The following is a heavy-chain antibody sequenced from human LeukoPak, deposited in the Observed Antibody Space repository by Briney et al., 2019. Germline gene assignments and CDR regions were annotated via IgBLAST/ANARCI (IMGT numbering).Heavy chain of an antibody. CDR3: AAAATLPLGSGLPFYYYYYYMDV. J-gene: IGHJ6*03. CDR2: IVVGSGNT. V-gene: IGHV1-58*01. D-gene: IGHD3-3*01. Sequence: SVKVSCKASGFTFTSSAVQWVRQARGQRLEWIGWIVVGSGNTNYAQKFQERVTITRDMSTSTAYMELSSLRSEDTAVYYCAAAATLPLGSGLPFYYYYYYMDVWGKGTTVTVSS. CDR1: GFTFTSSA.